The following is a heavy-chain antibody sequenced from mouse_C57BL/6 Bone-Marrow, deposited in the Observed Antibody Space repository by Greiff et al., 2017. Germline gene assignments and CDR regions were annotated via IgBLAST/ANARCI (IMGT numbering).Heavy chain of an antibody. CDR1: GYTFTSYG. CDR3: ARDLITTGVDPDY. V-gene: IGHV1-81*01. CDR2: IYPRSGNT. J-gene: IGHJ2*01. Sequence: VQLVESGAELARPGASVKLSCKASGYTFTSYGISWVKQRTGQGLEWIGEIYPRSGNTYYNEKFKGKATLTADKSSSTAYMELRSLTSEDSAVYFCARDLITTGVDPDYWGQGTTLTVSS. D-gene: IGHD1-1*01.